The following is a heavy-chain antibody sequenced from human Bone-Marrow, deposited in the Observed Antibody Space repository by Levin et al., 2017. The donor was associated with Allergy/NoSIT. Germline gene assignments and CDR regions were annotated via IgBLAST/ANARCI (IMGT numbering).Heavy chain of an antibody. CDR2: ISYDGSNK. CDR3: AKDRVGY. D-gene: IGHD1-26*01. Sequence: GGSLRLSCAASGFTFSSYGMHWVRQAPGKGLEWVAVISYDGSNKYYADSVKGRFTISRDNSKNTLYLQMNSLRAEDTAVYYCAKDRVGYWGQGTLVTVSS. J-gene: IGHJ4*02. CDR1: GFTFSSYG. V-gene: IGHV3-30*18.